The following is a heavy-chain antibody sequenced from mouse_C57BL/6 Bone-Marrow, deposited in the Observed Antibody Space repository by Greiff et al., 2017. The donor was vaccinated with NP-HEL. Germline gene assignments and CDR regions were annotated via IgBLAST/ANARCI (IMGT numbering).Heavy chain of an antibody. Sequence: VQLKESGGDLVKPGGSLKLSCAASGFTFSSYGMSWVRQTPDKRLEWVATISSGGSYTYYPDSVKGRFTISRDNAKNTLYLQMSSLKSEDTAMYYCARDSSVAYWGQGTLVTVSA. D-gene: IGHD3-2*01. CDR1: GFTFSSYG. CDR2: ISSGGSYT. CDR3: ARDSSVAY. V-gene: IGHV5-6*01. J-gene: IGHJ3*01.